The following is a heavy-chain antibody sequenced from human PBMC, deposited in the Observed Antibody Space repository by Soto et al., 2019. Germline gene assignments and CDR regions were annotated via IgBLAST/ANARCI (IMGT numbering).Heavy chain of an antibody. D-gene: IGHD6-19*01. CDR1: GDSVSSNSAA. J-gene: IGHJ5*02. CDR2: TYYRSKWYN. CDR3: ARGTKYSSGWFRNTYNWFDP. V-gene: IGHV6-1*01. Sequence: QTLSLTCAISGDSVSSNSAAWNWIRQSPSRGLEWLGRTYYRSKWYNDYAVSVKSRITINPDTSKNQFSLQLNSVTPEDTAVYYCARGTKYSSGWFRNTYNWFDPWGQGTLVTVSS.